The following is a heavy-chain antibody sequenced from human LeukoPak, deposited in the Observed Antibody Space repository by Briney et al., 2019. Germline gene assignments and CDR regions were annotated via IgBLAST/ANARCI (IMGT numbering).Heavy chain of an antibody. D-gene: IGHD6-6*01. J-gene: IGHJ4*02. CDR3: AKDAGPQQLVFFDS. CDR2: ISGSGSNI. Sequence: GGSLRLSCAASGFTVNNNYMSWVRQAPGQGLEWVSTISGSGSNIHQADSVKGRFTISRDNSRSTLYLQMNSLRVEDTAVYYCAKDAGPQQLVFFDSRGQGTLVTVSS. CDR1: GFTVNNNY. V-gene: IGHV3-23*01.